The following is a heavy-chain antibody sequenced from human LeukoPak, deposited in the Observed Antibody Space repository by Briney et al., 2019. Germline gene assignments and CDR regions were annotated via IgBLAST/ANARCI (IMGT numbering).Heavy chain of an antibody. CDR2: IGTYDGHT. CDR1: GYSFTDYI. D-gene: IGHD3-22*01. J-gene: IGHJ4*02. Sequence: ASVKVSCKTSGYSFTDYIIAWGRQAPGQGLEWLGWIGTYDGHTSYAQKVQGRVTMTTDTSATTAYLELRSLTSDDTALYYCARLMDNNYDGSAFDYWGQGTLVTVSS. V-gene: IGHV1-18*01. CDR3: ARLMDNNYDGSAFDY.